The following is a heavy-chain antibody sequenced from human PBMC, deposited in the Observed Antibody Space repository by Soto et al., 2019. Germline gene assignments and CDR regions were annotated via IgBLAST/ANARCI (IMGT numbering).Heavy chain of an antibody. D-gene: IGHD3-10*01. J-gene: IGHJ6*02. V-gene: IGHV5-10-1*03. CDR2: IDPSDSYT. CDR1: GYSFTSYW. CDR3: ARIGELGDHYYGMDV. Sequence: EVQLVQSGAEVKKPGESLRISCKGSGYSFTSYWISWVRQMPGKGLEWMGRIDPSDSYTNYSPSFQGHVTISADKSISTAYLQWSSLKASDTAMYYCARIGELGDHYYGMDVWGQGTTVTVSS.